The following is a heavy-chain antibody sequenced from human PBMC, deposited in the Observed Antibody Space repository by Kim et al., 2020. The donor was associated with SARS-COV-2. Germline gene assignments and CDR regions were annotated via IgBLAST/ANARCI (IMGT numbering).Heavy chain of an antibody. CDR1: GFTFSSYA. CDR2: ISGSGGST. CDR3: AKDRRRFSGIPPTGGMDV. Sequence: GGSLRLSCAASGFTFSSYAMSWVRQAPGKGLEWVSAISGSGGSTYYADSVKGRFTISRDNSKNTLYLQMNSLRAEDTAVYYCAKDRRRFSGIPPTGGMDVWGQGTPVTVSS. D-gene: IGHD3-16*01. J-gene: IGHJ6*02. V-gene: IGHV3-23*01.